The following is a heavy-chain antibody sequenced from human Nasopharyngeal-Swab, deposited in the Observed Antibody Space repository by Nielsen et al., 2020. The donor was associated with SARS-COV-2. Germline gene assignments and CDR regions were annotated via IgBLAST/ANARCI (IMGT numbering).Heavy chain of an antibody. CDR2: INHSGST. J-gene: IGHJ4*02. V-gene: IGHV4-34*01. D-gene: IGHD3-22*01. CDR1: GGSFSGSY. Sequence: SQTLSLTCAVYGGSFSGSYWSWIRQPPGKGLEWIGEINHSGSTNHNSSLKSRVTISIDTSKNQFSLKLSSVTAADTAVYYCASADSSGYYETIDYWGQGTLVTVSS. CDR3: ASADSSGYYETIDY.